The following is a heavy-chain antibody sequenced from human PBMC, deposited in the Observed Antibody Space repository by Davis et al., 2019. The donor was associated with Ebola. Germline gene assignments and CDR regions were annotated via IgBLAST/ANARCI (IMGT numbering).Heavy chain of an antibody. D-gene: IGHD2-2*02. J-gene: IGHJ6*02. CDR2: ISAYNGNT. CDR3: ARERRYCSSTSCYTRYYYYGMDV. V-gene: IGHV1-18*01. Sequence: AASVKVSCKASGYTFTSYGISWVRQAPGQGLEWMGWISAYNGNTNSAQKLQGRVTMTTDTSTSTAYMELRSLRSDDTAVYYCARERRYCSSTSCYTRYYYYGMDVWGQGTTVTVSS. CDR1: GYTFTSYG.